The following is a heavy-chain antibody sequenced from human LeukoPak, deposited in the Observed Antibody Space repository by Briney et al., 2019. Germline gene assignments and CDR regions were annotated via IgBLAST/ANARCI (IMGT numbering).Heavy chain of an antibody. CDR1: GSSFISYW. Sequence: GESLKISCQGSGSSFISYWIGWVRQLPGKGLEWMGIIYPGDSDTRYSPSFKGQVTISADKSISTAYLQWDSLKASDTAVYYCARRPNYYYYMDVWGKGTTVTVSS. J-gene: IGHJ6*03. CDR3: ARRPNYYYYMDV. CDR2: IYPGDSDT. V-gene: IGHV5-51*01.